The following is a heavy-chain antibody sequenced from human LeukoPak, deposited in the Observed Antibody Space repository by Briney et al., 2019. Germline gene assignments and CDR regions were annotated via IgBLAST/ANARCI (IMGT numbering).Heavy chain of an antibody. CDR1: GFTFSSYS. CDR2: ISSSSSYI. CDR3: ARDVNTAGDY. Sequence: GGSLRLYCVASGFTFSSYSMKWVRQAPGKGLEWVSSISSSSSYIYYADSVKGRFTISRDNAKNSLYLQMNSLRAEDTAVYYCARDVNTAGDYWGQGTLVTVSS. V-gene: IGHV3-21*01. J-gene: IGHJ4*02. D-gene: IGHD5-18*01.